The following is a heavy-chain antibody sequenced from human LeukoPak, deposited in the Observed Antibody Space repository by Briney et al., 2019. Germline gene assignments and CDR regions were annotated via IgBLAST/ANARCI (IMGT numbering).Heavy chain of an antibody. CDR2: ISSSGSST. D-gene: IGHD4-17*01. V-gene: IGHV3-48*03. Sequence: GGSLRLSCAASGFTFRSYEMNWVRQAPGKGLEWVSYISSSGSSTYYADSVKGRFTISRDNAKNSLYLQMTSLRAEDTALYYCARQNGGAEYGGYGHWGQGILVTVSS. CDR3: ARQNGGAEYGGYGH. J-gene: IGHJ4*02. CDR1: GFTFRSYE.